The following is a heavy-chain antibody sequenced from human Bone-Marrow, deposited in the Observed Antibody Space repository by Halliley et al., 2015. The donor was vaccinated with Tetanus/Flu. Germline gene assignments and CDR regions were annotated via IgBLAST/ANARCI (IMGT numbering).Heavy chain of an antibody. V-gene: IGHV6-1*01. CDR2: TYYRSKWYN. Sequence: GLVKPSQTLSLTCAISGDSVSSNSAAWNWIGQSPSRGLEWLGRTYYRSKWYNDYAVSVNGRITINPDTSKNQFYLHLNSVTPEDTAVYYCARDLSTWFFDLWGRGTPVTVSS. CDR1: GDSVSSNSAA. J-gene: IGHJ2*01. CDR3: ARDLSTWFFDL.